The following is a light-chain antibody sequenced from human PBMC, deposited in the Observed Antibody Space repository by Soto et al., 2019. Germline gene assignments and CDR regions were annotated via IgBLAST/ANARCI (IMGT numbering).Light chain of an antibody. CDR1: QSISNY. Sequence: ELVLTQSPATLSLSPGERATLSCRASQSISNYLAWYQHKPGQAPRLLIYDASNRATATPPRFSGSGSGTDFTLTISSLEPEDFAVYYCQQRSAGVTFGQGTRLEIK. CDR2: DAS. CDR3: QQRSAGVT. J-gene: IGKJ5*01. V-gene: IGKV3-11*01.